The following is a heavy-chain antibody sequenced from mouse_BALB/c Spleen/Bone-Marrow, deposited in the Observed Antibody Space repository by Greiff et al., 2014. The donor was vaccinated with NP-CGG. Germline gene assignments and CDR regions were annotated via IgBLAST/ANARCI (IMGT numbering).Heavy chain of an antibody. CDR1: GFNIKDTY. Sequence: VQLQQSGAELVKPGASVKLSCTASGFNIKDTYMHWVKQRPEQGLEWIGRIDPANGNTKYDPKFQGKATITADTSSNTAYLQLCSLTSEDTAVYYCAPYYYGSSQFAYWGQGTLVTVSA. J-gene: IGHJ3*01. CDR3: APYYYGSSQFAY. D-gene: IGHD1-1*01. V-gene: IGHV14-3*02. CDR2: IDPANGNT.